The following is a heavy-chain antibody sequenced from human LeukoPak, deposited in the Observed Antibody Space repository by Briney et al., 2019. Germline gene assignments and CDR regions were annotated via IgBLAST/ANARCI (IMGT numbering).Heavy chain of an antibody. CDR1: GFTFSDYY. Sequence: GGSLRLSCAASGFTFSDYYMSWIRQAPGKGLEWVSYISSSSSYTNYADSVKGRFTISRDNAKNSLYLQMNSLRAEDTAVYYCARDSAHIVVVPAVIPPSLDNWFDPWGQGTLVTASS. CDR3: ARDSAHIVVVPAVIPPSLDNWFDP. D-gene: IGHD2-2*01. CDR2: ISSSSSYT. V-gene: IGHV3-11*05. J-gene: IGHJ5*02.